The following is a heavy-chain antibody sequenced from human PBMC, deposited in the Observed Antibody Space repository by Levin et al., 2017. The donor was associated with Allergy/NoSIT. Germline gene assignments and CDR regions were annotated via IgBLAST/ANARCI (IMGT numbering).Heavy chain of an antibody. J-gene: IGHJ3*02. CDR2: IYYSGST. CDR1: GGSISTSSYY. CDR3: ARSTVAGTDVFAFDT. D-gene: IGHD6-19*01. Sequence: SETLSLTCTVSGGSISTSSYYWGWIRQPPGKGLEWIGSIYYSGSTYYNPSLKSRVTISVDTSKNQFSLKLSSETAADTAVYYCARSTVAGTDVFAFDTWGQGTMVTVSS. V-gene: IGHV4-39*01.